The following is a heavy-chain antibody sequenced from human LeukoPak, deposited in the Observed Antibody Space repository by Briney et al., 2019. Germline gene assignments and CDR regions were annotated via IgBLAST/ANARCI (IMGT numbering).Heavy chain of an antibody. CDR1: GYTFTSYY. CDR2: INPSGGST. CDR3: ASSWSYGSSSSAGYYYYYGMDV. V-gene: IGHV1-46*01. Sequence: ASVKVSCKASGYTFTSYYMHWVRQAPGQGLEWMGIINPSGGSTSYAQKFQGRVTMTRDTSTSTVYMELSSLRSEDTAVYYCASSWSYGSSSSAGYYYYYGMDVWGQGTTVTVSS. D-gene: IGHD6-6*01. J-gene: IGHJ6*02.